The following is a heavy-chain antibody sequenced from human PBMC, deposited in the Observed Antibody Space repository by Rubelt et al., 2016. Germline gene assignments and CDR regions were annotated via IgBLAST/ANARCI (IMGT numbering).Heavy chain of an antibody. Sequence: GKGLVWVSRINTDGSTSYADSVKGRFTISRDNGKNTLHLQMNSLRAEGTAVYYCARVGQQVVVLDYWGQGTLVTVSS. D-gene: IGHD6-13*01. CDR2: INTDGST. CDR3: ARVGQQVVVLDY. V-gene: IGHV3-74*01. J-gene: IGHJ4*02.